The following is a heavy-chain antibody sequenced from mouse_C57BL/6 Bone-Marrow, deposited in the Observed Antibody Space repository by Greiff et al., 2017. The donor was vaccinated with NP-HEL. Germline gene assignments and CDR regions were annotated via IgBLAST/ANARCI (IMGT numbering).Heavy chain of an antibody. CDR1: GFTFSSYA. V-gene: IGHV5-4*01. J-gene: IGHJ3*01. Sequence: EVKVVESGGGLVKPGGSLKLSCAASGFTFSSYAMSWVRQTPEKRLEWVATISDGGSYTYYPDNVKGRFTISRDNAKNNLYLQMSHLKSEDTAMYYCARDKLREGFAYWGQGTLVTVSA. D-gene: IGHD1-1*01. CDR3: ARDKLREGFAY. CDR2: ISDGGSYT.